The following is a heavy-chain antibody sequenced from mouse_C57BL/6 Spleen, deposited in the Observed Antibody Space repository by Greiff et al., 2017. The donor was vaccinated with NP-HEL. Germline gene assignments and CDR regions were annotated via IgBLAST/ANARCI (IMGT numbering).Heavy chain of an antibody. CDR2: IYPGSGNH. V-gene: IGHV1-76*01. CDR1: GYTFTDYY. CDR3: ARCDGYYAMDY. Sequence: QVQLQQSGAELVRPGASVKLSCKASGYTFTDYYINWVKQRPGQGLEWIARIYPGSGNHYYTEKFKGKATLTAEKSSSTAYMQLSSLTSEDSAVYFCARCDGYYAMDYWGQGTSVTVSS. J-gene: IGHJ4*01. D-gene: IGHD2-3*01.